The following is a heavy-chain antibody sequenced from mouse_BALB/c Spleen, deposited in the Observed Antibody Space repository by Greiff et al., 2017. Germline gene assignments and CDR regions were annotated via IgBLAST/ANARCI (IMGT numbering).Heavy chain of an antibody. D-gene: IGHD2-1*01. Sequence: QVQLKQPGAELVKPGASVKLSCKASGYTFTSYWMHWVKQRPGQGLEWIGEINPSNGRTNYNEKFKSKATLTVDKSSSTAYMQLSSLTSEDSAVYYCAKTYGKTPANWGQGTLVTVSA. CDR2: INPSNGRT. CDR3: AKTYGKTPAN. J-gene: IGHJ3*01. CDR1: GYTFTSYW. V-gene: IGHV1S81*02.